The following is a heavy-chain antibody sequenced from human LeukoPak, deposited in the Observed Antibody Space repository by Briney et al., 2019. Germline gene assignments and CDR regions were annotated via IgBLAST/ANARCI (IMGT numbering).Heavy chain of an antibody. J-gene: IGHJ4*02. Sequence: PSQTLSLTCTVSGGSISSGSYYWSWIRQPAGKGLEWIGRIYTSGSTNYNPSLKSRVTISVDTSKNQFSLKLSSVTAADTAVYYCARSGLRSGYSSGWLADYVFDYWGQGTLVTVSS. D-gene: IGHD6-19*01. V-gene: IGHV4-61*02. CDR3: ARSGLRSGYSSGWLADYVFDY. CDR2: IYTSGST. CDR1: GGSISSGSYY.